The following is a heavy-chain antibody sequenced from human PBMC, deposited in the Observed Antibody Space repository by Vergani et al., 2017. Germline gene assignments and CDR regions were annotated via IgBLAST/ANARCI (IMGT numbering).Heavy chain of an antibody. Sequence: QVQLVESGGGVVQPGRSLRLSCAASGFTFSSYGMHWVRQAPGKGLEWVAVIWYDGSNKYYADSVKGRFTISRDNSKNTLYLQMNSLRAEDTAVYYCAKAKYSSGWGKYYFDYWGQGTLVTVSS. CDR3: AKAKYSSGWGKYYFDY. D-gene: IGHD6-19*01. J-gene: IGHJ4*02. CDR2: IWYDGSNK. CDR1: GFTFSSYG. V-gene: IGHV3-33*06.